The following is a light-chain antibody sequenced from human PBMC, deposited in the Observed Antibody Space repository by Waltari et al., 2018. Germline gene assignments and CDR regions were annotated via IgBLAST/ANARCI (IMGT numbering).Light chain of an antibody. V-gene: IGKV3-15*01. J-gene: IGKJ1*01. CDR3: QQYNEWPRT. Sequence: EIVMTQSPATLSVSPGARATLSCRASQSVGTNLAWFQQKPGQAPRLVIYDTSTRATGIPVRFSGLGSATEFTLTIISRQSEDFAVYYCQQYNEWPRTFGQGTKVEI. CDR2: DTS. CDR1: QSVGTN.